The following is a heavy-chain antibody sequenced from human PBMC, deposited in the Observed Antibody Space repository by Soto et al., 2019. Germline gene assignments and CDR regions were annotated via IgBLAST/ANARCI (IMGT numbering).Heavy chain of an antibody. CDR1: GFTFSNYG. CDR2: ISYDGSHQ. V-gene: IGHV3-30*18. Sequence: GGSLRLSCAASGFTFSNYGMHWVRQTPGKGLEWVAVISYDGSHQFYTDSVKGRFTISRDNSKNTLYLQMNSLKTEDTAMYYCAKDPKCCTIGSHFLDNWFDPWGQGTPVPVYS. CDR3: AKDPKCCTIGSHFLDNWFDP. J-gene: IGHJ5*02. D-gene: IGHD2-8*01.